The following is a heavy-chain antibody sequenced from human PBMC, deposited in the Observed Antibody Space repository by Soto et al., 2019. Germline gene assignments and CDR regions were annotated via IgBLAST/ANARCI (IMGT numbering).Heavy chain of an antibody. J-gene: IGHJ4*02. D-gene: IGHD3-16*02. CDR3: AKGPSEYFWGSYLRYCDY. CDR1: GFTFSNFA. CDR2: ISGRGGHT. V-gene: IGHV3-23*01. Sequence: EVQLLESGGGLAQPGGSLRLSCAASGFTFSNFAMTWVRQDPGKGLEWVSAISGRGGHTYYADSVKGRFTISGDNSKNTLDLQMDSLSAEDTAVYYCAKGPSEYFWGSYLRYCDYWGQGTLVTVSS.